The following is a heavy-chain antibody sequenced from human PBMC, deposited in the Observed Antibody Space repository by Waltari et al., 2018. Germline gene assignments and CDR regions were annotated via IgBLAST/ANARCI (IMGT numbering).Heavy chain of an antibody. CDR3: ARDRGDYGDYAYFDY. J-gene: IGHJ4*02. V-gene: IGHV3-30-3*01. D-gene: IGHD4-17*01. Sequence: QVQLVESGGGVVQPGRSLRLSCAASGFTFSSYAMHWVRQAPGKGLEWVAVMSYDGSNKYYADSVQGRFTISRDNSKNTLYLQMNSLRAEDTAVYYCARDRGDYGDYAYFDYWGQGTLVTVSS. CDR2: MSYDGSNK. CDR1: GFTFSSYA.